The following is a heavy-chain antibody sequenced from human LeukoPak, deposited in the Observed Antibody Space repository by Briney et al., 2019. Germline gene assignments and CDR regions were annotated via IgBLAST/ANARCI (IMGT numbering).Heavy chain of an antibody. D-gene: IGHD6-6*01. CDR2: ISSINTYI. J-gene: IGHJ4*02. Sequence: GGSLRLSCVDSGFTFSSYSMNWVRQAPGKGLDWVSSISSINTYIYYADSVKGRFTISRDNAKNSLYLQMNSLRAEDTAVYYCAREESSSSGYYFDYWGQGTLVTVSS. V-gene: IGHV3-21*01. CDR1: GFTFSSYS. CDR3: AREESSSSGYYFDY.